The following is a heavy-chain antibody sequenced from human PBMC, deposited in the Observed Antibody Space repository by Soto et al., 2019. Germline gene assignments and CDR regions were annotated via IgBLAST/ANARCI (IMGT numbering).Heavy chain of an antibody. J-gene: IGHJ6*02. CDR3: ARGLQFNYYYYYGMDV. CDR1: GGSTSSYY. Sequence: PSETLSLTCTVSGGSTSSYYWSWIRQPPGKGLEWIGYIYYSGSTNYNPSLKSRVTISVDTSKNQFSLKLSSVTAADTAVYYCARGLQFNYYYYYGMDVWGQGTTVTVYS. CDR2: IYYSGST. V-gene: IGHV4-59*01.